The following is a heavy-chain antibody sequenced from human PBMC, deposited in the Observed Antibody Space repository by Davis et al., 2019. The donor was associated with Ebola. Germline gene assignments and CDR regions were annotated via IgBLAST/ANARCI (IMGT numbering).Heavy chain of an antibody. CDR3: ARVLRFRELLKHYYYYYGMDV. Sequence: GGSLRLSCAASGFTFSGSAMHWVRQASGKGLEWVGRIRSKANSYATAYAASVKGRFTISRDDSKNTAYLQMNSLKTEDTAVYYCARVLRFRELLKHYYYYYGMDVWGQGTTVTVSS. J-gene: IGHJ6*02. CDR2: IRSKANSYAT. V-gene: IGHV3-73*01. CDR1: GFTFSGSA. D-gene: IGHD3-10*01.